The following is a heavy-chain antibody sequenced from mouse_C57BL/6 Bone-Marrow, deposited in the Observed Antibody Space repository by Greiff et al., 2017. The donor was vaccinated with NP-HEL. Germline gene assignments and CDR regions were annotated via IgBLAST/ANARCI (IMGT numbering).Heavy chain of an antibody. D-gene: IGHD2-3*01. CDR1: GYTFTSYW. J-gene: IGHJ2*01. Sequence: QVQLQQSGAELVMPGASVKLSCKASGYTFTSYWMHWVKQRPGQGLEWIGEIDPSDSYTNYNQKFKGKSTLTVDKSSSTAYMQLSSLTSEDSAVYYCASGLLLDYWGQGTTLTVSS. CDR2: IDPSDSYT. V-gene: IGHV1-69*01. CDR3: ASGLLLDY.